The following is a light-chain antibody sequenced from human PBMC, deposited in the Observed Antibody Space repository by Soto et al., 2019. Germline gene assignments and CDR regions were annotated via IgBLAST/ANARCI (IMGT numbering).Light chain of an antibody. CDR1: QSINNW. Sequence: DIHMTQSPSSLSASVGDGVTITCRASQSINNWLAWYQQKAGKAPKLLIYKASSLESGVPSRFSGSGSGTEFSLTISSLQPDDFATYYCQQYNSYWTFGQGTKV. J-gene: IGKJ1*01. V-gene: IGKV1-5*03. CDR3: QQYNSYWT. CDR2: KAS.